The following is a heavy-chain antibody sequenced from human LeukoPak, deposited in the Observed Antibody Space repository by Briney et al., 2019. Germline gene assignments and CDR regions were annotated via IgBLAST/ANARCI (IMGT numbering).Heavy chain of an antibody. D-gene: IGHD3-22*01. J-gene: IGHJ6*03. CDR2: IYYSGST. CDR1: GGSISSSSYY. V-gene: IGHV4-39*07. CDR3: ARVVSDSYDSITGRYNYYYYMDV. Sequence: SETLSLTCTVSGGSISSSSYYWGWIRQPPGKGLEWIGSIYYSGSTYYNPSLKSRVTISVDTSKNQFSLKLSSVTAADTAVYYCARVVSDSYDSITGRYNYYYYMDVWGKGTTVTVSS.